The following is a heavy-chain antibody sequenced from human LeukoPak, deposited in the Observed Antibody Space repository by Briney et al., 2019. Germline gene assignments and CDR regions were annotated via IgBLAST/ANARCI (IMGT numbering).Heavy chain of an antibody. CDR1: GFTFSSYS. CDR2: ISSSSSYI. D-gene: IGHD1-26*01. Sequence: GGSLRLSCAASGFTFSSYSMNWVRQAPGKGLEWVSSISSSSSYIYYADSVKGRFTISRDNAKNSLHLQMNSLRAEDTAVYYCASAYSGSYYFDYWGQGTLVTVSS. V-gene: IGHV3-21*01. J-gene: IGHJ4*02. CDR3: ASAYSGSYYFDY.